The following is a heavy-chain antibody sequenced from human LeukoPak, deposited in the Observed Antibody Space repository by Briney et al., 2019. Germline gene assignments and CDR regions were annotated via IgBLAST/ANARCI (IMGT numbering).Heavy chain of an antibody. V-gene: IGHV1-2*02. Sequence: ASVKVSCKASGYTFTGHYMHWVRQAPGQGLEWMGWINPNSGGTNYAQKFQGRVTMTRDTSISTAYMELSRLRSDDTAVYYCAREGQLVPTTDFDYWGQGTLVTVSS. CDR3: AREGQLVPTTDFDY. D-gene: IGHD6-6*01. CDR1: GYTFTGHY. J-gene: IGHJ4*02. CDR2: INPNSGGT.